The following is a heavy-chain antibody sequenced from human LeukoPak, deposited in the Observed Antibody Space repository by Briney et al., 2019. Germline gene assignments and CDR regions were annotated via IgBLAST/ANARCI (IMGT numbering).Heavy chain of an antibody. CDR2: ISHSGST. CDR1: GGSFSGYY. Sequence: TSETLSLTCAVYGGSFSGYYWSWIRQPPGKGLEWIGEISHSGSTNYNPSLKSRVTMSVDTSKHQFSLKLSSVTAADTAVYCARDVVAAAGTWDYWGQGTLVTVSS. V-gene: IGHV4-34*01. J-gene: IGHJ4*02. D-gene: IGHD6-13*01. CDR3: ARDVVAAAGTWDY.